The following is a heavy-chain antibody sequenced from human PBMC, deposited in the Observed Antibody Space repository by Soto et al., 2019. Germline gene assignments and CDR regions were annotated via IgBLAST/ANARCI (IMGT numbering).Heavy chain of an antibody. V-gene: IGHV4-4*01. Sequence: TLSLTCGVSGGTVASSHWWGWVRQSPGRGLEWIGNVYHTGDTNFNPSLQSRVTFSVDKSNNQFSLRLTSVTAADTAVYFCAREIVTAGGNNYFDPWGPGTLVTVSS. D-gene: IGHD2-21*02. CDR2: VYHTGDT. CDR3: AREIVTAGGNNYFDP. J-gene: IGHJ5*02. CDR1: GGTVASSHW.